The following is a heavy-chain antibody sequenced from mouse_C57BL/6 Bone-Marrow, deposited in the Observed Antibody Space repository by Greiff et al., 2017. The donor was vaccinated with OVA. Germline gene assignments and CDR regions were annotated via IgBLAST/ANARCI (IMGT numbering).Heavy chain of an antibody. CDR3: TLYYYGYAMDY. J-gene: IGHJ4*01. D-gene: IGHD1-1*01. Sequence: EVQLQQSGAELVRPGASVKLSCTASGFNIKDDYMHWVKQRPEQGLEWIGWIDPENGDTEYASKFQGKATITADTSSNTAYLQLSSLTSEDTAVYYCTLYYYGYAMDYWGQGTSVTVSS. V-gene: IGHV14-4*01. CDR2: IDPENGDT. CDR1: GFNIKDDY.